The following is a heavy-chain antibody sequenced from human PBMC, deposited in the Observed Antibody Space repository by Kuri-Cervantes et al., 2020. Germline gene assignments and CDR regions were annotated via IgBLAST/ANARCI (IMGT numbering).Heavy chain of an antibody. D-gene: IGHD3-3*01. Sequence: ASVKVSCKASGYTFTSYAMNWVRQAPGQGLEWMGWMNPNSGNTGYAQKFQGRVTMTRNTSISTAYMELSSLRAEDTALYYCAKGSGFWSGPFDYWGQGTLVTVSS. CDR3: AKGSGFWSGPFDY. J-gene: IGHJ4*02. V-gene: IGHV1-8*02. CDR2: MNPNSGNT. CDR1: GYTFTSYA.